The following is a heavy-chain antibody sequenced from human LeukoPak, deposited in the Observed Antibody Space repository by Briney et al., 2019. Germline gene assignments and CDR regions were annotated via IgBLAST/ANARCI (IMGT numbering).Heavy chain of an antibody. V-gene: IGHV3-53*01. J-gene: IGHJ2*01. CDR3: ARDLPPNSWFIAL. CDR2: IYSGGST. CDR1: GFGITGSY. Sequence: GGSLRLSCTASGFGITGSYMSWVPQAPGKGLGWVSAIYSGGSTYYADSVKGRFTIFRDNSKNTVYLQMNSLRAEDTAVYYCARDLPPNSWFIALWGRGTLVTVSS. D-gene: IGHD4-23*01.